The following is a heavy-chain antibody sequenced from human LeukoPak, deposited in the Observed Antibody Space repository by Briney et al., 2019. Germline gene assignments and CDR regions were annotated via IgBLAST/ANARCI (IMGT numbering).Heavy chain of an antibody. CDR1: GGSISSGGYY. CDR2: IYYSGST. V-gene: IGHV4-31*03. Sequence: SETLSLTCTVSGGSISSGGYYWSWIRQHPGKGLEWIGYIYYSGSTYYNPSLKSRVTISVDTSKNQFSLKLSSVTAADTAVYYCARDIGVGYDFWSGYYPLNWFDPWGQGTLVTVSS. D-gene: IGHD3-3*01. J-gene: IGHJ5*02. CDR3: ARDIGVGYDFWSGYYPLNWFDP.